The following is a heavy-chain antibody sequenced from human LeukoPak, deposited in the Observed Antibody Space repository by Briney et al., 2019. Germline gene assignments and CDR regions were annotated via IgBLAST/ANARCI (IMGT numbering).Heavy chain of an antibody. V-gene: IGHV4-34*01. J-gene: IGHJ5*02. Sequence: PSETLSLTCAVYGGSFSGYYWSWIRQPPGKGLEWIGEINHSGSTNYNPSLKSRVTISVDTSKNQFSLKLSSVTAADTAVYYCARGPGYYGSGSCLWFDPWGQGTLVTVSS. D-gene: IGHD3-10*01. CDR3: ARGPGYYGSGSCLWFDP. CDR1: GGSFSGYY. CDR2: INHSGST.